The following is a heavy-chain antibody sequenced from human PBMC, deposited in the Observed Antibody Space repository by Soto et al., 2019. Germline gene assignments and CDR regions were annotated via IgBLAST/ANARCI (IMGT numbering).Heavy chain of an antibody. D-gene: IGHD5-18*01. CDR1: GFTFNFYG. CDR2: ISYDGSDK. CDR3: AKERRYSFDALDL. J-gene: IGHJ3*01. V-gene: IGHV3-30*18. Sequence: PGGSLRLSCDASGFTFNFYGMHWVRQVPGKGLEWVAVISYDGSDKYYADSVRGRFTISRDNTKNTLWLQMNSLRGEDTAVYYCAKERRYSFDALDLWGQGTLVTVS.